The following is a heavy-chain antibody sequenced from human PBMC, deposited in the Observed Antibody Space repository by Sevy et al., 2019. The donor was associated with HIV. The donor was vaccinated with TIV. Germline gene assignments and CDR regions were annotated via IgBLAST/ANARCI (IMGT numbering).Heavy chain of an antibody. CDR1: GGSISSYY. V-gene: IGHV4-59*01. CDR3: ARRYYGDYFGYYYYYMDV. D-gene: IGHD4-17*01. CDR2: IYYSGST. Sequence: SETLSLTCTVSGGSISSYYWSWIRQPPGKGLEWIGYIYYSGSTNYNPSLKSRVTISVDTSKNQFSLKLGSVTAADTAVYYCARRYYGDYFGYYYYYMDVWGKRTTVTVSS. J-gene: IGHJ6*03.